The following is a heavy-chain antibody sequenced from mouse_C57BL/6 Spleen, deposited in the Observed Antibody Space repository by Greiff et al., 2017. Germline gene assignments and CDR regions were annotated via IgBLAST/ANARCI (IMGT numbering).Heavy chain of an antibody. D-gene: IGHD1-1*01. J-gene: IGHJ1*03. V-gene: IGHV3-6*01. CDR2: ISYDGSN. CDR3: ARDPRYGSSRYWYFDV. CDR1: GYSITSGYY. Sequence: EVQLQESGPGLVKPSQSLSLTCSVTGYSITSGYYWNWIRQFPGNKLEWMGYISYDGSNNYNPSLKNRISITRDTSKNQFFLKLNSVTTEDTATYYCARDPRYGSSRYWYFDVWGTGTTVTVSS.